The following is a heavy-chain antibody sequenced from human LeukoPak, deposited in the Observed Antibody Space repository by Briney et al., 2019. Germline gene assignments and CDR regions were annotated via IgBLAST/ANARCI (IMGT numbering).Heavy chain of an antibody. CDR2: ISGSGGVT. Sequence: GSLRLSCAASGFTFSSYGMSWVRQAPGKGLEWVSAISGSGGVTYYADSVKGRFTISRDNSKNTLYLQMNSLRAEDTAVYYCAKDGGVWFGESNDYWGQGSLVTVSS. CDR3: AKDGGVWFGESNDY. V-gene: IGHV3-23*01. J-gene: IGHJ4*02. D-gene: IGHD3-10*01. CDR1: GFTFSSYG.